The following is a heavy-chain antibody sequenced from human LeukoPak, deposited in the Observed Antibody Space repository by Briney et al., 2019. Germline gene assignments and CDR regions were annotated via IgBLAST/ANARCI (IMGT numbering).Heavy chain of an antibody. V-gene: IGHV1-2*02. CDR3: AREGPIVGATHLVDY. Sequence: ASVKVSCKASGYAFSDYYMHWVRQAPGHGLEWMGCINPNSGGTNYAQKFQGRVTMTRDTSISTAYMELSRLRSDDTAVYYCAREGPIVGATHLVDYWGQGTLVTVSS. CDR2: INPNSGGT. D-gene: IGHD1-26*01. CDR1: GYAFSDYY. J-gene: IGHJ4*02.